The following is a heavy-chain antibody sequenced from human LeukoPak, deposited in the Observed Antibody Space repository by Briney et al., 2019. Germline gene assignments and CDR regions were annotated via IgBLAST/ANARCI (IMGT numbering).Heavy chain of an antibody. J-gene: IGHJ6*02. D-gene: IGHD1-7*01. CDR2: ISGNGVNT. CDR1: GFTFSSYG. Sequence: GGSLRLSCAASGFTFSSYGMNWVRQAPGKGLEWVSSISGNGVNTYYAASVKGRFTISRDNSKNTLSLRMNSLRAEDTAVYFCAKVNWNYVAYYYYGMDVWGQGTTVTVSS. V-gene: IGHV3-23*01. CDR3: AKVNWNYVAYYYYGMDV.